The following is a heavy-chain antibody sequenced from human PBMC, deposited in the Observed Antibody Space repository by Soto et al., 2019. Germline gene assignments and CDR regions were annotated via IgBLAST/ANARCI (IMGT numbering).Heavy chain of an antibody. V-gene: IGHV3-15*01. Sequence: EVLLVESGGGLVEPGVSLRLSCEASGITFSNAWMNWVRQAPGKGLEYIGRIRSKTDGGTTEYVAPVEGRFTISRDDSKNTMYLQMSGLKTEDTAVYYCTTTRPGTNVFDNWGQGTLVTVSS. CDR2: IRSKTDGGTT. D-gene: IGHD6-13*01. J-gene: IGHJ3*02. CDR1: GITFSNAW. CDR3: TTTRPGTNVFDN.